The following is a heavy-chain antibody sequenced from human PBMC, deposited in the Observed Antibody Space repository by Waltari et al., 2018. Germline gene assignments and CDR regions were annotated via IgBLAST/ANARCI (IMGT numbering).Heavy chain of an antibody. D-gene: IGHD1-26*01. J-gene: IGHJ3*02. CDR1: GGSFSGYY. Sequence: QVQLQQWGAGLLKPSETLSLTCAVYGGSFSGYYWSWIRQPPGKGLEWIGEINHSGRTNYNPSLKSRVTISVDTSKIQFSLKLSSVTAAHTAVYYCARAWISLILGATSAFDIWGQGTMVTVS. CDR2: INHSGRT. V-gene: IGHV4-34*01. CDR3: ARAWISLILGATSAFDI.